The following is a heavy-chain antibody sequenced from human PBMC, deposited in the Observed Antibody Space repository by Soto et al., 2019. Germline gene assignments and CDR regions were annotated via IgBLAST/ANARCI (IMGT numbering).Heavy chain of an antibody. Sequence: PGGSLRLSCAASGFTFSGSAVHWVRQASGKGLEWVGRIRSKVNSYATTYAASVKGRFIISRDESKNTEYLQMNRLKSDDTAVYYCTRHEAYCCGACHKFDWFDPWSQGSLVTVSS. V-gene: IGHV3-73*01. CDR3: TRHEAYCCGACHKFDWFDP. J-gene: IGHJ5*02. CDR2: IRSKVNSYAT. CDR1: GFTFSGSA. D-gene: IGHD2-21*02.